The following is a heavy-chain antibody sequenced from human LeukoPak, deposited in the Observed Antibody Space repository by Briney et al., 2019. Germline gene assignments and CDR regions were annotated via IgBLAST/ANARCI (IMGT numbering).Heavy chain of an antibody. J-gene: IGHJ2*01. CDR1: GFTFSRHA. V-gene: IGHV3-23*01. CDR3: AKVNWGLWYFDL. Sequence: TGGSLRLSCAASGFTFSRHAMHWVRQAPGKGLEWVSGIRGSGGSTYHADSVKGRFTISRDNSKNTLYLQMNSLRAEDTAVYYCAKVNWGLWYFDLWGRGTLVTVSS. D-gene: IGHD7-27*01. CDR2: IRGSGGST.